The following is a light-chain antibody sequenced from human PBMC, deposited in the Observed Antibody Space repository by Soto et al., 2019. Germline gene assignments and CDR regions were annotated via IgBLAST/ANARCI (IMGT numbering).Light chain of an antibody. Sequence: EIGLTQSPCTLSLSAGERATLSCGASHSVSSGFLAWYQQKPGQAPRLLLDGASSRATGIPDRFSGSGSGTDFTLTISRLEPEHFAVYHCQQYGSSPPTWTFGQGTKVDIK. V-gene: IGKV3-20*01. CDR3: QQYGSSPPTWT. J-gene: IGKJ1*01. CDR2: GAS. CDR1: HSVSSGF.